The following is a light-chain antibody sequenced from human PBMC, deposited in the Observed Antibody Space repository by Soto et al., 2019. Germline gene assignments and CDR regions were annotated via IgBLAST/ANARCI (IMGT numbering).Light chain of an antibody. V-gene: IGLV8-61*01. CDR2: STN. Sequence: QTVVTQEPSFSVSPGGTVTLTCGLSSGSVSTSYYPSWYQQTPGQAPRTRIYSTNTRSSGVPDRFSGYILGNKAALTITGAYGGDESDYYGVLYMGSYVVFGGGTKVTV. J-gene: IGLJ2*01. CDR3: VLYMGSYVV. CDR1: SGSVSTSYY.